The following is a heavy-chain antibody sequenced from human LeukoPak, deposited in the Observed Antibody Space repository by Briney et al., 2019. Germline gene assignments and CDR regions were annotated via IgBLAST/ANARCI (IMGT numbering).Heavy chain of an antibody. CDR3: ARGLQLWYYFDY. CDR2: ISSSSSYT. V-gene: IGHV3-11*06. D-gene: IGHD5-18*01. J-gene: IGHJ4*02. CDR1: GFPFSDYY. Sequence: GGSLRLSCAASGFPFSDYYMSWIRQAPGKGLEWVSYISSSSSYTNYADSVKGRFTISRDNAKNSLYLQMNSLRAEDTAVYYCARGLQLWYYFDYWGQGTLVTVSS.